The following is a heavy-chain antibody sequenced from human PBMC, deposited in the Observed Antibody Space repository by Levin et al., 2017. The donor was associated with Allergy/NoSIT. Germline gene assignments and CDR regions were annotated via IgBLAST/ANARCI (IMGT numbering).Heavy chain of an antibody. V-gene: IGHV3-9*01. CDR3: AKGAGGANYFNH. J-gene: IGHJ4*02. Sequence: GGSLRLSCAASGFDVDDYAMHWVRQAPGKGLEWVSGISWNSGSLDYADSVKGRSTIPRDSAKKSVLLQMNSLRAEDTALYYCAKGAGGANYFNHWGQGTLVTVSS. CDR1: GFDVDDYA. D-gene: IGHD3-16*01. CDR2: ISWNSGSL.